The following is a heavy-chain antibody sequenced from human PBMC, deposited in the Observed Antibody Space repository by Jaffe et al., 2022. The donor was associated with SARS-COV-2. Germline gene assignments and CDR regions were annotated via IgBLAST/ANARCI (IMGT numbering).Heavy chain of an antibody. CDR2: ITPFNGNT. J-gene: IGHJ4*02. D-gene: IGHD3-22*01. CDR3: ARSDSSGYGGFDY. V-gene: IGHV1-45*02. Sequence: QMQLVQSGAEVKKTGSSVKVSCKASGYTFTYRYLHWVRQAPGQALEWMGWITPFNGNTNYAQKFQDRVTITRDRSMSTAYMELSSLRSEDTAMYYCARSDSSGYGGFDYWGQGTLVTVSS. CDR1: GYTFTYRY.